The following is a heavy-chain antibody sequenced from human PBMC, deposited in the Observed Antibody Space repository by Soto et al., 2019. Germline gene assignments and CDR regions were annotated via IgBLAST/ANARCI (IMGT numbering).Heavy chain of an antibody. V-gene: IGHV3-23*01. J-gene: IGHJ4*02. Sequence: EVQLLESGGGLVQPGGSLRLSCAASGFTFNLYAMTWVRQAPGKGLEWVSRISASGASTYYADSVKGRFTISRDNSKNTLYLQMNSLRAEDTAFYYCAKDLPLVTTPPWEDVWGQGTLVTVSS. CDR2: ISASGAST. CDR1: GFTFNLYA. CDR3: AKDLPLVTTPPWEDV. D-gene: IGHD4-17*01.